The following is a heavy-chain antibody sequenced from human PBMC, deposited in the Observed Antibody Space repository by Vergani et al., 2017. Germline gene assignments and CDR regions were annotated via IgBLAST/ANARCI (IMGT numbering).Heavy chain of an antibody. CDR1: GFTFSSYA. Sequence: EVQLLESGGGLVQPGGSLRLSCAASGFTFSSYAMSWVRQAPGKGLEWVSAISGSGGSTYYADAVKGRFTISRDNSKNTLYLQMNSLRAEDTAVYYCAKCISTDRGVQWLYYYYGMHVWGQATSVTVPS. CDR3: AKCISTDRGVQWLYYYYGMHV. J-gene: IGHJ6*02. CDR2: ISGSGGST. D-gene: IGHD3-10*01. V-gene: IGHV3-23*01.